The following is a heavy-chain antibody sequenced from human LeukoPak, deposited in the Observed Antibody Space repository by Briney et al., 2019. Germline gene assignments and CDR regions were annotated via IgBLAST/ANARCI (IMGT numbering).Heavy chain of an antibody. D-gene: IGHD3-22*01. J-gene: IGHJ4*02. V-gene: IGHV3-43*02. CDR3: VKEPHYYDRSGYF. CDR2: IGGDGGST. CDR1: GFTFDDYA. Sequence: GGSLRLSCAASGFTFDDYAMHWGRQAPGRGLEWVSLIGGDGGSTYYADSVKGRFTISRDNSKNSVFLQMKSLRTDDTALYYCVKEPHYYDRSGYFWGQGTLVTVSS.